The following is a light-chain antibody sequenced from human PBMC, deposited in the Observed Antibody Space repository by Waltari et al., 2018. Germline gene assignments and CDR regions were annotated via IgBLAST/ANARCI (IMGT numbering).Light chain of an antibody. V-gene: IGKV1-12*01. CDR3: QKGYNVPYS. CDR2: ATS. CDR1: QGVSSW. Sequence: DIPMTQSPSSLSPSVGDKVTITCRASQGVSSWLVWYQQKPGMAPKLLIYATSIVQSGVPSRFTGSGSGTDYTLTISSLQPEDFATYYCQKGYNVPYSFGQGTKVEIK. J-gene: IGKJ2*03.